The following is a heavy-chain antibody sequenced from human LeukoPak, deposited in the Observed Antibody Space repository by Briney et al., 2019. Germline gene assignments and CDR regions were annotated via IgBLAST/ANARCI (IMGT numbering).Heavy chain of an antibody. J-gene: IGHJ4*02. V-gene: IGHV1-8*01. CDR3: ARNSVAGKSDDY. CDR2: INPHSGKT. D-gene: IGHD6-19*01. CDR1: GYPFRNYD. Sequence: ASVKVSCKTSGYPFRNYDINWVRQATGQGLEWMGWINPHSGKTGYAQKFQGRVTMTTDTSASTAYMELSSLRSEDTAVYYCARNSVAGKSDDYWGQGTLVTVSS.